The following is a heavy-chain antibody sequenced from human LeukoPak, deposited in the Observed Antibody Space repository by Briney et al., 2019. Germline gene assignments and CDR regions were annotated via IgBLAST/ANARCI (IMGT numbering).Heavy chain of an antibody. CDR2: IYYSGST. Sequence: PSETLSLTCTVSGGSISSYYWSWIRQPPGKGLEWIGYIYYSGSTNYNPSLKSRVTIPVDTSKNQFSLKLSSVTAADTAVYYCAREHSSSWDQFDYWGQGTLVTVSS. J-gene: IGHJ4*02. CDR3: AREHSSSWDQFDY. V-gene: IGHV4-59*01. D-gene: IGHD6-13*01. CDR1: GGSISSYY.